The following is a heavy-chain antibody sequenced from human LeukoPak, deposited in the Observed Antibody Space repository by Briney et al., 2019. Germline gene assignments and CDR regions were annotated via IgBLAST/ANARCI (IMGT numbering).Heavy chain of an antibody. Sequence: GGSLRLSCAASGFTFSSYWMHWVRQAPGKGLVWVSRINSDGGSTSYADSVKGRFTISRDNAKNTLYLQMNSLRAEDTAVYYCAVSVRFERVWHYFNNWGQGTQVTVSS. CDR1: GFTFSSYW. V-gene: IGHV3-74*01. CDR2: INSDGGST. D-gene: IGHD3-9*01. CDR3: AVSVRFERVWHYFNN. J-gene: IGHJ4*02.